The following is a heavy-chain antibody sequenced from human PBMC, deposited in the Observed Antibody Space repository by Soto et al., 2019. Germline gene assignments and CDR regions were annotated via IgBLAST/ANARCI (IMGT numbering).Heavy chain of an antibody. CDR1: GGSISSYY. Sequence: SETLSLTCTVSGGSISSYYWSWIRQPPGKGLEWIGYIYYSGSTNYNPSLKSRVTISVDTSKNQFSLKLSSVTAADTAVYYCARFRNTNPDAFDIWGQGTMVTVSS. V-gene: IGHV4-59*01. J-gene: IGHJ3*02. CDR3: ARFRNTNPDAFDI. CDR2: IYYSGST.